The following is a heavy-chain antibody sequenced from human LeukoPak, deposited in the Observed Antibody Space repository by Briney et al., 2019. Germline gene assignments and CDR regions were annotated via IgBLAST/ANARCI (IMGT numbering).Heavy chain of an antibody. D-gene: IGHD6-19*01. CDR3: AGSGWYALAY. CDR1: GGSISSHY. CDR2: TYYSGST. J-gene: IGHJ4*02. V-gene: IGHV4-59*11. Sequence: PSETLSLTCTVSGGSISSHYWSWIRQPPGKGLEWIGYTYYSGSTNDNPSLKSRVTISVDTSKNQFSLKLSSVTAADTAVYYCAGSGWYALAYWGQGTLVTVSS.